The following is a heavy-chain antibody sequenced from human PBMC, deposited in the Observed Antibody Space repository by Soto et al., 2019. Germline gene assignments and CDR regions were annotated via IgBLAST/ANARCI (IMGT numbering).Heavy chain of an antibody. CDR2: ISRDGGIT. CDR1: GFSFGDYT. V-gene: IGHV3-43*01. Sequence: GGCLRLSCAASGFSFGDYTMHWVRQGQGKGPEWISLISRDGGITDYSDSVKGRFISSRDNSKNSRCLEMNSLTSEDDAMSFFPRESYDIFTGKKSYCEFWRQGTLFTVSS. D-gene: IGHD3-9*01. CDR3: PRESYDIFTGKKSYCEF. J-gene: IGHJ4*02.